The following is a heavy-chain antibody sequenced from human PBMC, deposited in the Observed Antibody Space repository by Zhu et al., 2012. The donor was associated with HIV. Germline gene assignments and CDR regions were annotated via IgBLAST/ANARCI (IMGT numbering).Heavy chain of an antibody. CDR1: GASVSSGNHY. Sequence: QVQLQESGPRLVKPSETLSLTCTVSGASVSSGNHYWNWIRQPPGKGLEWIGNIYYSGNTNYNISLKSRVIISVDVSKNQFSLNVKSVTAADTAEYYCARGRASSENYWYFDVWSPGTRVTVSS. CDR2: IYYSGNT. D-gene: IGHD6-6*01. J-gene: IGHJ2*01. V-gene: IGHV4-61*01. CDR3: ARGRASSENYWYFDV.